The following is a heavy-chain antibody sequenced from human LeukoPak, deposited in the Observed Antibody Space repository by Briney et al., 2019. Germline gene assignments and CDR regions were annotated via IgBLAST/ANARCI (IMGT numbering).Heavy chain of an antibody. J-gene: IGHJ4*02. V-gene: IGHV3-15*01. CDR1: GFTFSNAW. D-gene: IGHD3-3*01. CDR2: IKSKTDGGTT. CDR3: TTPIDDSEWLLYRFHY. Sequence: GGSLRLSCAATGFTFSNAWMSWVRQAPGKGLEWVGRIKSKTDGGTTDYAAPVKGRFTISRDDSKNTLYLQMNSLKTEDTAVYYCTTPIDDSEWLLYRFHYWGQGTLVTVSS.